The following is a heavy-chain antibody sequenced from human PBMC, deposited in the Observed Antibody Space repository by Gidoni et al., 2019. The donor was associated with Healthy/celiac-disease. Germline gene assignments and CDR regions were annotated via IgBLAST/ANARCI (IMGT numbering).Heavy chain of an antibody. J-gene: IGHJ4*02. D-gene: IGHD3-22*01. CDR1: GFTFSSYA. CDR2: ISGSGGST. Sequence: EVQLLESGGGLVQPGGSLRLSCAASGFTFSSYAMSWVRQAPGKGLEWVSAISGSGGSTYYADSVKGRFTISRDNSKNTLYLQMNSLRAEDTAVYYCAKDFTMIVVVITYFDYWGQGTLVTVSS. V-gene: IGHV3-23*01. CDR3: AKDFTMIVVVITYFDY.